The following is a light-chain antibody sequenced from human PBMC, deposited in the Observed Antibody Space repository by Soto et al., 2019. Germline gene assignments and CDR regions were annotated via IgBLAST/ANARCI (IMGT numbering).Light chain of an antibody. J-gene: IGLJ1*01. CDR1: SSDVGGYNY. Sequence: QSALTQPAPLSGSPGQSITISCTGTSSDVGGYNYVSWYQQHQGKAPKLIIYDVNNRPSGVSNRFSGSKSGNTASLTISGLQAEDEADYYCSSYKSSSTYVFGTGTKVTV. V-gene: IGLV2-14*03. CDR3: SSYKSSSTYV. CDR2: DVN.